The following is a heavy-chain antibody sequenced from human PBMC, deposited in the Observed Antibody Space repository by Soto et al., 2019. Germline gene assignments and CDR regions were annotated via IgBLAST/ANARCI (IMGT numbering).Heavy chain of an antibody. CDR2: IYYTGST. Sequence: PSETLSLTCSVSGGSISSYYWSWIRQPPGKGLEWVGYIYYTGSTNYNPSLKSRVTISVDTSKNQFSLKLSSVTAADTAVYYCARMYTYATYWGQGTLVTVSS. J-gene: IGHJ4*02. CDR3: ARMYTYATY. CDR1: GGSISSYY. V-gene: IGHV4-59*08. D-gene: IGHD3-16*01.